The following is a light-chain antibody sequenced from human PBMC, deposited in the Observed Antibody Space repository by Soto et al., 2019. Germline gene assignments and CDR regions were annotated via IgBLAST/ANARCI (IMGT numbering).Light chain of an antibody. V-gene: IGKV3-20*01. Sequence: EIVLTQSPGTLSLSPGERATLSCRASQSVSSSYLAWYQQKPGQAPRLLIYGASSRDTGIPDRFSGSGSRTDFTLTISRLEPEDFAVYYCQQYGSSLFTFGPGTKVDIK. CDR2: GAS. CDR1: QSVSSSY. CDR3: QQYGSSLFT. J-gene: IGKJ3*01.